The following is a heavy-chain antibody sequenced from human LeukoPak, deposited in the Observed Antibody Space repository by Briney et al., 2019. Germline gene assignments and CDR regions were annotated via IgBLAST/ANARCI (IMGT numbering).Heavy chain of an antibody. CDR3: ARDHVVSSGYDY. J-gene: IGHJ4*02. CDR1: GFTFSSYS. Sequence: GGSLRLSCAASGFTFSSYSMNWVRQAPGKGLEWVSFISSSSSYIYYADSVKGRFTISRDNAKNSLYLQMNSLRAEDTAVYYCARDHVVSSGYDYWGQGTLVTVSS. D-gene: IGHD6-19*01. V-gene: IGHV3-21*01. CDR2: ISSSSSYI.